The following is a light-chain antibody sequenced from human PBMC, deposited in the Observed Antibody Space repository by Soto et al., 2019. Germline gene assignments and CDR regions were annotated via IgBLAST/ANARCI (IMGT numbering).Light chain of an antibody. V-gene: IGKV3-20*01. CDR3: QLYGSSPTT. CDR2: GAS. CDR1: QSVSSSY. Sequence: ESGLTQSPGTLSLSPGERATLSCRASQSVSSSYLAWYQQKPGQAPRLLIYGASSRATGIPDRFSGRGPGADFTLTIIILEPEDFAVYYCQLYGSSPTTFGQGTKLEIK. J-gene: IGKJ2*01.